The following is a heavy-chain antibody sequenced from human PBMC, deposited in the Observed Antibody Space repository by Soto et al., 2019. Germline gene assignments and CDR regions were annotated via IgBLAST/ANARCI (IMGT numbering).Heavy chain of an antibody. CDR1: GGSISSGGYY. CDR3: ARVGSGIRDYYYGMEV. CDR2: IYYSGST. Sequence: QVQLQESGPGLVKPSQTLSLTCTVSGGSISSGGYYWSWIRQHPGKGLEWIGYIYYSGSTYYNPSLKSRVTISVDTSKNQFSLKLSSVTAADTAVYYCARVGSGIRDYYYGMEVWGQGTTVTVSS. D-gene: IGHD3-10*01. J-gene: IGHJ6*02. V-gene: IGHV4-31*03.